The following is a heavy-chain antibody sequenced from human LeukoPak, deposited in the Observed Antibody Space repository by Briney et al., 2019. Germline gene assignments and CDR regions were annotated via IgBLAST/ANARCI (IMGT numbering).Heavy chain of an antibody. D-gene: IGHD1-20*01. CDR1: GYTFTCYY. CDR2: INPNSGGT. J-gene: IGHJ6*03. V-gene: IGHV1-2*02. Sequence: ASVKVSCKASGYTFTCYYMHWVRQAPGQGLEWMGWINPNSGGTNYAQKFQGRVTMTRDTSISTAYMELSRLRSDDTVVYYCARGRNWNVYYMDVWGKGTTVTVSS. CDR3: ARGRNWNVYYMDV.